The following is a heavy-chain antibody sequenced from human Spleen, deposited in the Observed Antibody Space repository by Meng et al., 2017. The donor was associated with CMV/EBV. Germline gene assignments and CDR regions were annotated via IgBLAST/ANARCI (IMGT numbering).Heavy chain of an antibody. D-gene: IGHD6-19*01. J-gene: IGHJ6*02. V-gene: IGHV3-7*01. CDR3: ARAPVSSGWVYYYGMDA. Sequence: GESLKISCAASGFTFSSYWMSWVRQAPGKGLEWVANIKQDGSEKYYVDSVKGRFTISRDNAKNSLYLQMNSLRAEDTAVYYCARAPVSSGWVYYYGMDAWGQGTTVTVSS. CDR2: IKQDGSEK. CDR1: GFTFSSYW.